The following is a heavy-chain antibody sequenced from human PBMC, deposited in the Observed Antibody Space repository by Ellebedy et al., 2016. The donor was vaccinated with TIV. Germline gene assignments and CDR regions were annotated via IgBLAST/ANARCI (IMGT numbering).Heavy chain of an antibody. V-gene: IGHV3-23*03. Sequence: GGSLRLSXAASGFTFSSYAMSWVRQGPGKGLESVAVIYSDGDTYYVDSVKGRFTISRDISENTVYLQMNSLRHADSAMYYCATAYCVRGSSCQHDFWGQGTLVTVSS. D-gene: IGHD2-15*01. CDR1: GFTFSSYA. CDR2: IYSDGDT. J-gene: IGHJ4*02. CDR3: ATAYCVRGSSCQHDF.